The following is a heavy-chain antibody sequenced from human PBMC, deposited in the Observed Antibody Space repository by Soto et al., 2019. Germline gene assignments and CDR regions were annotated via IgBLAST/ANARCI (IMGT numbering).Heavy chain of an antibody. CDR1: GFTFSTYW. J-gene: IGHJ5*02. CDR3: ARADRFDP. CDR2: IKQDGNEK. V-gene: IGHV3-7*01. Sequence: PGGSLRLSCAASGFTFSTYWMSWVRQAPGKGLEWVANIKQDGNEKYYVDSVKGRFTISRDNPKNSLYLQMNSLRVEDTAVYYCARADRFDPWGQGTLVTVSS.